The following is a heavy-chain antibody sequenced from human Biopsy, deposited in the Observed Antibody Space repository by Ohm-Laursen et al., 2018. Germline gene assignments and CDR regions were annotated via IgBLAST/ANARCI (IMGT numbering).Heavy chain of an antibody. CDR3: TRAEAGSGSLLYFDY. CDR1: GFTFNNYW. J-gene: IGHJ4*02. CDR2: SNTDGSHT. Sequence: SLRLSCAASGFTFNNYWMHWVRQAPGKGLVWVSRSNTDGSHTNYADSVKGRFTTSTDNAKNTVFLQMNSLRAEDTAVYYCTRAEAGSGSLLYFDYWGQGTLVTVSS. V-gene: IGHV3-74*01. D-gene: IGHD3-10*01.